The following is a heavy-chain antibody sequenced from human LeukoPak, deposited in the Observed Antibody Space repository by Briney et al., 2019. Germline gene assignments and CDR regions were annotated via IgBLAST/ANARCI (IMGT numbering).Heavy chain of an antibody. CDR3: ARARRDSGYYNVDY. J-gene: IGHJ4*02. CDR1: GGSISSGGYS. D-gene: IGHD3-3*01. Sequence: PSETLSLTCAVSGGSISSGGYSWSWIRQPPGKGLEWIGYIYHSGSTYYNPTLKSRVTISVDRSKNQFSLKVSSVTAADTAVYYCARARRDSGYYNVDYWGQGALVTVSS. V-gene: IGHV4-30-2*01. CDR2: IYHSGST.